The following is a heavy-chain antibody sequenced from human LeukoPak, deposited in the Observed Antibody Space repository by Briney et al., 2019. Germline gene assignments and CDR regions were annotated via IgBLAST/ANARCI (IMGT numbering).Heavy chain of an antibody. D-gene: IGHD6-13*01. V-gene: IGHV3-30*04. Sequence: GRSLRLSCAASGFTFSSYAMHWVRQAPGKGLGWVAVISYDGSNKYYADSVKGRFTISRDNSKNTLYLQMNSLRAEDTAVYYCARPTTGSSWSNPYYYYGMDVWGKGTTVTVSS. J-gene: IGHJ6*04. CDR1: GFTFSSYA. CDR3: ARPTTGSSWSNPYYYYGMDV. CDR2: ISYDGSNK.